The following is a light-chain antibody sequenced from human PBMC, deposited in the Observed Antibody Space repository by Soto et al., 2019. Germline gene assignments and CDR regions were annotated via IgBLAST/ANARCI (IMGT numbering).Light chain of an antibody. J-gene: IGKJ5*01. V-gene: IGKV3-20*01. Sequence: EIVLTQSPGTLSLSPGERATLSCRASESVSRNYIAWYQQKPGQAPRLLIFATSNTATGIPDRFGGSGSETEFTLTISGLEPEDSAVYYCQQYGSPLITFGQGTRLEIK. CDR1: ESVSRNY. CDR3: QQYGSPLIT. CDR2: ATS.